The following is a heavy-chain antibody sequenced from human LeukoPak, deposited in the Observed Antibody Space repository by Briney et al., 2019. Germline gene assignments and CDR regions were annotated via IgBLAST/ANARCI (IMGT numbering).Heavy chain of an antibody. Sequence: GGSLRLSCAPSGFTFSNYGMHWVRQAPGKGLEWVAFIPYDGTNKYHADSVKGRFTISRDNSKNTLYLQMNSLRAEDTAVYYCARDSYQLLFYWGQGTLVTVSS. J-gene: IGHJ4*02. D-gene: IGHD2-2*01. CDR1: GFTFSNYG. V-gene: IGHV3-30*02. CDR3: ARDSYQLLFY. CDR2: IPYDGTNK.